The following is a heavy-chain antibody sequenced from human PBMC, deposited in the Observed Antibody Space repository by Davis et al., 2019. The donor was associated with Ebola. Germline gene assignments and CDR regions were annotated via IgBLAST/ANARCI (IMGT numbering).Heavy chain of an antibody. CDR1: GDTVTSNSAA. Sequence: MPSETLSLTCAISGDTVTSNSAAWYWIGQSPSRGLEWLGRTYYRSKWYNEYAVSVKSRITINPDTSKNQFSLQLTSCTPEDTAVYYCAREGLGGYCTKGVCYIIDYWGQGTLVTVSS. V-gene: IGHV6-1*01. D-gene: IGHD2-8*01. CDR2: TYYRSKWYN. CDR3: AREGLGGYCTKGVCYIIDY. J-gene: IGHJ4*02.